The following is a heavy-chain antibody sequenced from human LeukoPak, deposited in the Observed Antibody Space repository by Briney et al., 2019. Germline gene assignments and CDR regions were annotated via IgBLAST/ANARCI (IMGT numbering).Heavy chain of an antibody. CDR2: ISSSSSTI. J-gene: IGHJ3*02. V-gene: IGHV3-48*04. D-gene: IGHD3-10*01. CDR3: VRALRGDPDAFDI. CDR1: GFTFSVYS. Sequence: GGSLRLSCAASGFTFSVYSMNWVRQAPGKGLEWVSHISSSSSTIYYADSVKGRFTISRDNAKNSLYLQMNSLRVEDTATYYCVRALRGDPDAFDIWGQGTMVTVSS.